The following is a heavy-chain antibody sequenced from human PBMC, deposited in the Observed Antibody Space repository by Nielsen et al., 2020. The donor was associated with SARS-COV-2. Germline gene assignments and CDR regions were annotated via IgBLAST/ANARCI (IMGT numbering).Heavy chain of an antibody. V-gene: IGHV4-34*01. Sequence: SETLSLTCAASGGSFTDSYWTWIRQPPGKGLEWIGDINHSGSANYNPSLKSRLTISVDTSKNQFSLTLSSVTPADTAVYYCARDYFGDYLDGFDIWGQGTLVTVSS. CDR1: GGSFTDSY. J-gene: IGHJ3*02. CDR2: INHSGSA. CDR3: ARDYFGDYLDGFDI. D-gene: IGHD4-17*01.